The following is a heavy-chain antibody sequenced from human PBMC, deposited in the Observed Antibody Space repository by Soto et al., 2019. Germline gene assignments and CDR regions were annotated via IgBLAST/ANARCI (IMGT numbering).Heavy chain of an antibody. V-gene: IGHV3-30-3*01. CDR2: ISYDGSNK. CDR3: ARDQRNDFWSGYYNSEGLGMDV. J-gene: IGHJ6*02. D-gene: IGHD3-3*01. CDR1: GFTFSSYA. Sequence: GGSLRLSCAASGFTFSSYAMHWVRQAPGKGLEWVAVISYDGSNKYYADSVKGRFTISRDNSKNTLYLQMNSLRAEDTAVYYCARDQRNDFWSGYYNSEGLGMDVWGQGTTVTVSS.